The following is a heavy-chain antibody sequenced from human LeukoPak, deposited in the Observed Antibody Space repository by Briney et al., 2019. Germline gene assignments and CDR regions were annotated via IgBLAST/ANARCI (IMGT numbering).Heavy chain of an antibody. V-gene: IGHV4-34*01. CDR2: INHSGST. CDR1: AGSFSGYY. Sequence: PSETLSLTCAVYAGSFSGYYWSWIRQPPGKGLEWIGEINHSGSTNYNPSLKSQVTISVDTSKNQFSLKLSSVTAADTAVYYCARSYDFWRKYNNWFDPWGQGTLVTVSS. CDR3: ARSYDFWRKYNNWFDP. J-gene: IGHJ5*02. D-gene: IGHD3-3*01.